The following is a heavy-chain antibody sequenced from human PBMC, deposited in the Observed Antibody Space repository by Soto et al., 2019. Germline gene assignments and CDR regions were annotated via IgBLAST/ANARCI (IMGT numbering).Heavy chain of an antibody. D-gene: IGHD6-6*01. V-gene: IGHV3-11*01. CDR2: ITSSGSTM. CDR1: GFTFSDYY. J-gene: IGHJ4*02. CDR3: ARDQFDYRSSFDY. Sequence: GRSLRLSCAASGFTFSDYYMSWIRQAPGKGLEWVSYITSSGSTMYYADSVKGRFTISRDNAKKSLYLQMNSLRAEDTAIYYCARDQFDYRSSFDYWGQGTLVTVSS.